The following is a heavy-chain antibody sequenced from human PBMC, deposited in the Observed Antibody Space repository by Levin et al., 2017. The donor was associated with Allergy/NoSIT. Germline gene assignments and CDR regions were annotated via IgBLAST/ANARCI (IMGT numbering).Heavy chain of an antibody. CDR1: GYTFTGYY. Sequence: ASVKVSCKASGYTFTGYYMHWVRQAPGQGLEWMGWINPNSGGTNYVQKFQGRVTMTRDTSISTAYMELSRLRSDDTAVYYCARDRTPSTGIQLWVGVDYWGQGTLVTVSS. V-gene: IGHV1-2*02. CDR3: ARDRTPSTGIQLWVGVDY. J-gene: IGHJ4*02. D-gene: IGHD5-18*01. CDR2: INPNSGGT.